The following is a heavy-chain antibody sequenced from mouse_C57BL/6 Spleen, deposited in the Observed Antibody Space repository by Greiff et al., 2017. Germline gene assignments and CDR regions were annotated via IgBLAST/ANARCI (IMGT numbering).Heavy chain of an antibody. CDR1: GFTFSSYA. Sequence: EVHLVESGAGLVKPGGSLKLSCEASGFTFSSYAMSWVRQTPEKRLEWVAYISSGGDYIYYADTVKGRFTLSRDNARHTLYLQMSSLKSDDTAMYYCTRDYYAMDYWGPGTSVTVSS. CDR3: TRDYYAMDY. CDR2: ISSGGDYI. V-gene: IGHV5-9-1*02. J-gene: IGHJ4*01.